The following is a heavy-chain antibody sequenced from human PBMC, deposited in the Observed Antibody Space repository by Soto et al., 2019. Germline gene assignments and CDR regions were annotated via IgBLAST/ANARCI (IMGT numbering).Heavy chain of an antibody. D-gene: IGHD3-22*01. CDR3: AKDQAPRGAHYYDSKVPDY. CDR2: ISGSGGST. Sequence: PGGSLRLSCAASGFTFSSYAVSWVRQAPGKGLEWVSAISGSGGSTYYADSVKGRFTISRDNSKNTLYLQMNSLRAEDTAVYYCAKDQAPRGAHYYDSKVPDYWGQGTLVTVSS. V-gene: IGHV3-23*01. CDR1: GFTFSSYA. J-gene: IGHJ4*02.